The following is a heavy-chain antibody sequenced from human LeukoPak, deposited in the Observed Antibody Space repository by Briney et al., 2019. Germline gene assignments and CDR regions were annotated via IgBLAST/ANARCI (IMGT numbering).Heavy chain of an antibody. J-gene: IGHJ4*02. CDR3: ATGHYYDSSGPPDY. Sequence: ASVKVSCKVSGYTLTELSMHWVRQPPGKGLEWMGGFDPEDGETIYAQKFQGRVTMTEDTSTDTAYMELSSLRSEDTAVYYCATGHYYDSSGPPDYWGQGTLVTVSS. D-gene: IGHD3-22*01. CDR2: FDPEDGET. CDR1: GYTLTELS. V-gene: IGHV1-24*01.